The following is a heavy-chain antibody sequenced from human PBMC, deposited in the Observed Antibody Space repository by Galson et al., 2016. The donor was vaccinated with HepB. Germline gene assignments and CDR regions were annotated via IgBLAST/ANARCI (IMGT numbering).Heavy chain of an antibody. J-gene: IGHJ4*02. V-gene: IGHV1-18*01. CDR1: GYTFTSYS. D-gene: IGHD3-16*01. CDR3: ARDRVMIAFGGPMPYY. Sequence: SVKVSCKASGYTFTSYSISWVRQAPGQGLEWMGWISTYDDNTKYAQHLQGRVTLTTDKSTSTAYMELRSLRSEDTAVYYCARDRVMIAFGGPMPYYWGQGTLVTVSS. CDR2: ISTYDDNT.